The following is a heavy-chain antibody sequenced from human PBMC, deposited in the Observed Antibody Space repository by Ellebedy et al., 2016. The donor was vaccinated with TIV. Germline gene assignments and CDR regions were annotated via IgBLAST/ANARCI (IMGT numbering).Heavy chain of an antibody. CDR3: AKSAVVTPACMDV. V-gene: IGHV3-23*01. CDR1: GFTFSSYA. D-gene: IGHD3-22*01. CDR2: ISGSGGGT. J-gene: IGHJ6*02. Sequence: PGGSLRLSCAASGFTFSSYAMSWVRQAPGKGLEWVSGISGSGGGTYYADSVKCRFTMSRDNSKNTLYLQMNSLRAEYTAVYYCAKSAVVTPACMDVWGQGTTVTVSS.